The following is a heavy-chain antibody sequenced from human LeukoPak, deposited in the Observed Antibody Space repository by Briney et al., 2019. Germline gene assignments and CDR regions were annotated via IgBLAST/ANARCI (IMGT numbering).Heavy chain of an antibody. CDR2: INHSGST. CDR1: GGSFSGYY. D-gene: IGHD1-26*01. CDR3: TYSGSNYPYY. J-gene: IGHJ4*02. Sequence: SETLSLTCAVYGGSFSGYYWSWIRQSPGKGLEWIGEINHSGSTNYNPSLKSRVTISVDTSKNQFSLKLGSVTAADTAVYYCTYSGSNYPYYWGQGTLVTVSS. V-gene: IGHV4-34*01.